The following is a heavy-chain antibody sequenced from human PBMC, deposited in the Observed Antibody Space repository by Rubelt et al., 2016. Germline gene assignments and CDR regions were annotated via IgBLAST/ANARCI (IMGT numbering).Heavy chain of an antibody. CDR2: INPSGGST. Sequence: KASGYTFTSYYMHWVRQAPGQGLEWMGIINPSGGSTSYAQKFQGRVTMTRDTSTSTVYMELSSLRSEDTAVYYCATDVDTAMVPDYWGQGTLVTVSS. CDR3: ATDVDTAMVPDY. J-gene: IGHJ4*02. D-gene: IGHD5-18*01. CDR1: GYTFTSYY. V-gene: IGHV1-46*01.